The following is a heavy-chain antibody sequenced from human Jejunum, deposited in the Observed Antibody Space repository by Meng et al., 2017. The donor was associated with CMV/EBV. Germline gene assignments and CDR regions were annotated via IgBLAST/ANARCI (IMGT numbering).Heavy chain of an antibody. CDR1: EYTFTDYY. CDR3: AKDAGSFLDYYFDY. V-gene: IGHV1-2*02. Sequence: EYTFTDYYVHWVRQAPGQGLEWMGYLNPYTGDTNYAQKFRGRVTMTRDTSTNTAYMELTRLRSDDTALYYCAKDAGSFLDYYFDYWGQGTLVTVSS. CDR2: LNPYTGDT. J-gene: IGHJ4*02. D-gene: IGHD1-26*01.